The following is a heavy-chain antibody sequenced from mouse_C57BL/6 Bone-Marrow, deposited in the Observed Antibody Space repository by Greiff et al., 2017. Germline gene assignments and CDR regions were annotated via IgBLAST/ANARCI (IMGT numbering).Heavy chain of an antibody. CDR3: ARGGGSSQYYFDY. CDR1: GYTFTDYY. Sequence: VQLQQSGPELVKPGASVKISCKASGYTFTDYYMNWVKQSHGKSLEWIGDINPNNGGTSYNQKFKGKDTLTIDKSSSTAYMELRSLTSEDSAVYYCARGGGSSQYYFDYWGQGTTLTVSS. V-gene: IGHV1-26*01. J-gene: IGHJ2*01. D-gene: IGHD1-1*01. CDR2: INPNNGGT.